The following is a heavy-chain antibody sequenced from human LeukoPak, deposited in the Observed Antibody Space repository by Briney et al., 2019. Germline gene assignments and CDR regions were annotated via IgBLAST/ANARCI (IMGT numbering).Heavy chain of an antibody. CDR2: VFNNGGT. CDR3: VASYGGYVLDY. Sequence: SIGSYHWNWIRQPSGKGLEWIGIVFNNGGTKHNPSLKSRVAISVDTSKNQFALKLSSVTAADTAVYYCVASYGGYVLDYWGQGALVIVSS. D-gene: IGHD5-12*01. V-gene: IGHV4-59*01. CDR1: SIGSYH. J-gene: IGHJ4*02.